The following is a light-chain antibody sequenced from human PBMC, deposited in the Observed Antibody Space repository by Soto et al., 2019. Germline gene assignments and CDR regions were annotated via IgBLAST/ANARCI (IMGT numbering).Light chain of an antibody. V-gene: IGLV2-23*02. CDR1: SDIGNYNL. CDR2: EVT. CDR3: ASYAGSRTYV. Sequence: QSAVTQPASVSGSPGQAVTISCSGSDIGNYNLVSWYQHLPGRAPKLLIFEVTMRPSGISDRFSDSKSASTASLTISALQAEDEGDYYCASYAGSRTYVFGSGTKLTVL. J-gene: IGLJ1*01.